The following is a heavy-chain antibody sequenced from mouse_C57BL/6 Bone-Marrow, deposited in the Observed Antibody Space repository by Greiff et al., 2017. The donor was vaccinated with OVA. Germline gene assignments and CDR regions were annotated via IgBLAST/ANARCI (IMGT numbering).Heavy chain of an antibody. CDR2: IRNKANGYTT. J-gene: IGHJ2*01. CDR1: GFTFTDYY. Sequence: DVQLVESGGGLVQPGGSLSLSCAASGFTFTDYYMSWVRQPPGKALEWLGFIRNKANGYTTEYSASVKGRFTISRDNSQSILYLQMNALRAEDSATYYCARDGYLDYRGQGTTLTVSS. V-gene: IGHV7-3*01. D-gene: IGHD2-2*01. CDR3: ARDGYLDY.